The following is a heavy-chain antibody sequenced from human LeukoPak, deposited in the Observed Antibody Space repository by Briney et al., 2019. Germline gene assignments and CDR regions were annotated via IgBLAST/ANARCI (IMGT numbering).Heavy chain of an antibody. J-gene: IGHJ4*02. Sequence: SETLSLTCTVSGGSISSSSSYWGWIRQPPGKGLEWIGSSSYSGSTYYNPSLKSRVTISVDTSKNQFSLKLSSVTAADTAVYYCARRPLVGATDYWGQGTLVTVSS. D-gene: IGHD1-26*01. CDR2: SSYSGST. CDR3: ARRPLVGATDY. CDR1: GGSISSSSSY. V-gene: IGHV4-39*01.